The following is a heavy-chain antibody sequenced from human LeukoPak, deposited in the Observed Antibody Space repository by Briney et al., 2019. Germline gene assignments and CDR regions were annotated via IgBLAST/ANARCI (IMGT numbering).Heavy chain of an antibody. V-gene: IGHV4-59*01. CDR1: GGSISSYY. CDR3: ARVYYYGSGSYYNKAIYCYYYYMDV. D-gene: IGHD3-10*01. Sequence: PSETLSLTCTVSGGSISSYYWSWIRQPPGKGLEWIGYIYYSGSTNYNPSLKSRVTISVYTSKNQFSLKLSSVTAADTAVYYCARVYYYGSGSYYNKAIYCYYYYMDVWGKGTTVTVSS. CDR2: IYYSGST. J-gene: IGHJ6*03.